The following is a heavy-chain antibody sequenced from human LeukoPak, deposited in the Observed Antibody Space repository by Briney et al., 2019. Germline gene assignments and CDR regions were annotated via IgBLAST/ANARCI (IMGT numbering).Heavy chain of an antibody. Sequence: SQTLSLTCTVSGGSISSGDYYWSWIRQPPGKGLEWIGYIYYSGSTYYNPSLKSRVTISVDTSNNQFSLKLSSVTAADTAVYYCAREALHPSRWFDPWGQGTLVTVSS. D-gene: IGHD4-11*01. CDR2: IYYSGST. CDR1: GGSISSGDYY. CDR3: AREALHPSRWFDP. J-gene: IGHJ5*02. V-gene: IGHV4-30-4*01.